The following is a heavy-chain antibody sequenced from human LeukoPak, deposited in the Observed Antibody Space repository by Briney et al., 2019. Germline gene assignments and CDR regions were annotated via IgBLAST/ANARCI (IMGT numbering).Heavy chain of an antibody. CDR3: ARPYYYDSRIDP. J-gene: IGHJ5*02. Sequence: PSETLSLTCTVSGGSISSGDYYWSWVRQPPGKGLEWIAYMYYSGSTYYNPSLKSRVTMSADTSKNQLSLKLSSVTAADTAVYYCARPYYYDSRIDPWGQGILVTVSS. CDR1: GGSISSGDYY. V-gene: IGHV4-30-4*01. CDR2: MYYSGST. D-gene: IGHD3-22*01.